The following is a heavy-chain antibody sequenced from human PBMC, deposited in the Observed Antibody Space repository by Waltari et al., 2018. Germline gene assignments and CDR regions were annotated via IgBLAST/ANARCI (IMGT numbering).Heavy chain of an antibody. J-gene: IGHJ6*02. Sequence: QVQLQESGPGLVKPSGTLSLTCAVSGGSISSSNWWSWVRQPPGKGLEWIGEIYHSGSTNYNPPLKSRVTISVDKSKNQFSLKLSSVTAADAAVYYCARGKYEFLSGYYRDYYYGMDVWGQGTTVTVSS. V-gene: IGHV4-4*02. D-gene: IGHD3-3*01. CDR3: ARGKYEFLSGYYRDYYYGMDV. CDR1: GGSISSSNW. CDR2: IYHSGST.